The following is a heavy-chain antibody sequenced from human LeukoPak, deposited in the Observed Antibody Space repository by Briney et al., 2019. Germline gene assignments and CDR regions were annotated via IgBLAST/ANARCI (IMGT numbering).Heavy chain of an antibody. J-gene: IGHJ4*02. CDR3: ARSEGAGTTLRH. Sequence: PSETLSLTCAVSGGSITSSNWWTWVRQPPGKGLEWVGEIYLRGNTNYNPSLESRVSISVDESKTQLSLGLESVTAADTAVYYCARSEGAGTTLRHWGQGTLVTVSS. D-gene: IGHD1-7*01. CDR1: GGSITSSNW. CDR2: IYLRGNT. V-gene: IGHV4-4*02.